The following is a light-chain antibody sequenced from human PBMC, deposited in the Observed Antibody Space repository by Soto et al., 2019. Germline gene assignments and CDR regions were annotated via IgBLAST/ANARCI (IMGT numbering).Light chain of an antibody. V-gene: IGLV4-69*01. J-gene: IGLJ2*01. CDR1: SGHSTYA. Sequence: QPVLTQSPSASASLGASVKLTCTLSSGHSTYAIAWHQQQPEKGPRYLMKLKSDGSHNKGDGIPDRFSGSSSGAERYLTISSLQSEDKADYYCQTWGTGIRVFGGGTKLTVL. CDR3: QTWGTGIRV. CDR2: LKSDGSH.